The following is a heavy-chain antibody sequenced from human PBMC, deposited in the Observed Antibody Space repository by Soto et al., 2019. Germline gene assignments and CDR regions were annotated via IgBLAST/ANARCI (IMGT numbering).Heavy chain of an antibody. J-gene: IGHJ6*02. V-gene: IGHV3-48*02. CDR1: GFTFSSYS. CDR2: ISSSSSTI. D-gene: IGHD2-2*01. CDR3: ARDDSLLVPAAMDGGYYYGMDV. Sequence: GGSLRLSCAASGFTFSSYSMNWFRQAPGKGLEWVSYISSSSSTIYYADSVKGRFTISRDNAKNSLYLQMNSLRDEDTAVYYCARDDSLLVPAAMDGGYYYGMDVWGQRTTVTVSS.